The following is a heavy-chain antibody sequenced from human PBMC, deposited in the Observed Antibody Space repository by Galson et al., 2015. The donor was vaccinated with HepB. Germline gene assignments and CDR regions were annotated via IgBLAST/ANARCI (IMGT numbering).Heavy chain of an antibody. CDR1: GFTFSSYA. CDR2: ISYDGSNK. D-gene: IGHD5-12*01. J-gene: IGHJ6*02. V-gene: IGHV3-30*04. Sequence: SLRLSCAASGFTFSSYAMHWVRQAPGKGLEWVAVISYDGSNKYYADSVKGRFTISRDNSKNTLYLQMNSLRAEDTAVYYCARGLDIVATIIGYYYYGMDVWGQGTTVTVSS. CDR3: ARGLDIVATIIGYYYYGMDV.